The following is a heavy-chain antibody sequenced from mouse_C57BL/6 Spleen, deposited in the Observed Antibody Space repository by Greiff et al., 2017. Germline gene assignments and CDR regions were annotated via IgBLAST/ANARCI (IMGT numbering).Heavy chain of an antibody. V-gene: IGHV1-80*01. CDR1: GYAFSSYW. CDR2: ICPGDGDS. J-gene: IGHJ1*03. D-gene: IGHD1-1*01. CDR3: ARLGYYGSSSDWYFDV. Sequence: QVQLQQSGAVLVKPGASVKISCKASGYAFSSYWMNWVKQRPGKGLEWIGQICPGDGDSNYNGKFKGQATLTADKSSSTAYMQLSRLTSEDAAVYFCARLGYYGSSSDWYFDVWGTGTTVTVSS.